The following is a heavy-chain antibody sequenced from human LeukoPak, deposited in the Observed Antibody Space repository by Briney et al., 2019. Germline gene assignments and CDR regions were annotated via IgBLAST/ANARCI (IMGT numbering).Heavy chain of an antibody. CDR2: ISSSSSYI. D-gene: IGHD6-13*01. V-gene: IGHV3-21*01. CDR1: GFTFNTYS. CDR3: ARTGSIAAAFDY. Sequence: GGSLRLSCAASGFTFNTYSMNWVRQAPGKGLEWVSSISSSSSYIYYADSVKGRFTISRDNAKNSLYLQMNSLRAEDTAVYYCARTGSIAAAFDYWGQGTLVTVSS. J-gene: IGHJ4*02.